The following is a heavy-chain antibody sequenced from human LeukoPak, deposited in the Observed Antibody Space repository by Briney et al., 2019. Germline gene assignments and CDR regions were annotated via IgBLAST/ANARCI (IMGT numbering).Heavy chain of an antibody. CDR3: ARDLSFGSLDF. Sequence: GGSLRLSCAASGFILSTHGMHWVRQAPGKGLEWVAGMWYDGSREDYADSVKGRFTISRDMSKNTLNLQTNSLRVEDTAMFYCARDLSFGSLDFRGQGTLVTVSS. J-gene: IGHJ4*02. D-gene: IGHD1-26*01. V-gene: IGHV3-33*01. CDR1: GFILSTHG. CDR2: MWYDGSRE.